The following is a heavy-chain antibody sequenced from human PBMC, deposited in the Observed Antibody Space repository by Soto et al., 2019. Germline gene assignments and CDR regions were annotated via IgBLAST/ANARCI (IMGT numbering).Heavy chain of an antibody. CDR1: GFTFSNYA. D-gene: IGHD4-4*01. J-gene: IGHJ3*02. CDR3: AKPAYRTAFDI. CDR2: IRDGDGST. Sequence: GGSLRLSCAASGFTFSNYAMSLVRQAPGKGLEWVSGIRDGDGSTYYADSVTGRFTISRDNSKNTLYLQMNNLRAEDTALYYCAKPAYRTAFDIWGQGTMVTVSS. V-gene: IGHV3-23*01.